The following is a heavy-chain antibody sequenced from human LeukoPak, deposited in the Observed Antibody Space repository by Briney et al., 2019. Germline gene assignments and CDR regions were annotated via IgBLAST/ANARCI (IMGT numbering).Heavy chain of an antibody. D-gene: IGHD5-18*01. CDR2: IRSSGGGT. CDR1: GFTFISYV. CDR3: ATISAKNDY. J-gene: IGHJ4*02. Sequence: PGGSLRLSCAASGFTFISYVMNWVRQAPGKGLEWVSAIRSSGGGTYYADSVKGRFTISRDNSKNTLYLQMNSLRAEDTAVYYCATISAKNDYWGQGTLVTVSS. V-gene: IGHV3-23*01.